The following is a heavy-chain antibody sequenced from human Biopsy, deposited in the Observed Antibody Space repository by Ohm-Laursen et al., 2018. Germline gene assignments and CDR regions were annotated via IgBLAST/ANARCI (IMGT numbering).Heavy chain of an antibody. V-gene: IGHV4-38-2*01. D-gene: IGHD5-12*01. CDR3: ARVAGGYAYYYGMDV. J-gene: IGHJ6*02. CDR1: GYSVTNDYY. Sequence: GTLSLTCAVSGYSVTNDYYWGWIRQPPGKGLEWIGNIYYDGITYYSPSLKSRVAMSVDTSKNQFSLRLTSVTAADTAVYYCARVAGGYAYYYGMDVWGQGTTVTVSS. CDR2: IYYDGIT.